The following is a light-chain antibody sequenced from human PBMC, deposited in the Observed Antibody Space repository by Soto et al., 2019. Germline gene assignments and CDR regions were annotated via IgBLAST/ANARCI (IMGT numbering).Light chain of an antibody. J-gene: IGLJ3*02. V-gene: IGLV2-14*01. CDR3: SSYTTSATWV. Sequence: QSALTQPASVSGSPGQSITISCTGTGSDIGVYNYVSWYQHHPGKAPQLIIYEATDRPSGVSDRFSGSKSGNTASLTISGLQAEDEADYYRSSYTTSATWVFGGGTKLTVL. CDR2: EAT. CDR1: GSDIGVYNY.